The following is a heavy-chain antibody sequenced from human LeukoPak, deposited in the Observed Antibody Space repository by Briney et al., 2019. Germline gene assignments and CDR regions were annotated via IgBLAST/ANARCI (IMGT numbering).Heavy chain of an antibody. CDR2: MNPTVGRK. CDR1: GFTFTNYA. D-gene: IGHD3-10*01. J-gene: IGHJ4*02. V-gene: IGHV3-23*01. CDR3: AKVAKYYYGSETYYFFEH. Sequence: GGSLRLSCAASGFTFTNYAMSWVRQAPGKGLEWVSTMNPTVGRKYYADSVKGRFTISRDNAQNSLYLQMNSLRVEDTAVYYCAKVAKYYYGSETYYFFEHWGQGTPVTASS.